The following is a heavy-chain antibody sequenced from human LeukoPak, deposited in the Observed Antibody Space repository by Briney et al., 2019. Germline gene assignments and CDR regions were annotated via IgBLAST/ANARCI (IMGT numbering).Heavy chain of an antibody. CDR1: GRSFSGYY. CDR3: ARKWLRRAFDI. J-gene: IGHJ3*02. CDR2: INHSGST. V-gene: IGHV4-34*01. Sequence: PSETLSLTCAVYGRSFSGYYWSWIRQPPGKGLEWIGEINHSGSTNYNPSLKSRVTISVDTSKNQFSLKLSSVTAADTAVYYCARKWLRRAFDIWGQGTMVTVSS. D-gene: IGHD3-22*01.